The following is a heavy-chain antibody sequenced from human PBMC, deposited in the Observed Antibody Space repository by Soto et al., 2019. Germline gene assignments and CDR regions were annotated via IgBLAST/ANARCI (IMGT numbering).Heavy chain of an antibody. CDR1: GGTFSSYT. V-gene: IGHV1-69*08. CDR3: ARVSGSQEAYYYYGMDV. Sequence: GASVKVSCKASGGTFSSYTISWVRQAPGQGLEWMGRIIPIIGKANYAQKFQGRVTMTTDKSTSTAYMELSSLRSDDTAVYYCARVSGSQEAYYYYGMDVWGQGTTVTVSS. D-gene: IGHD1-26*01. CDR2: IIPIIGKA. J-gene: IGHJ6*02.